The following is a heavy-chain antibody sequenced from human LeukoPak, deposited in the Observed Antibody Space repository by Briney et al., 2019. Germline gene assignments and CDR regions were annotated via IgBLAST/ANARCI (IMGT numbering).Heavy chain of an antibody. CDR2: IWYDGSNK. D-gene: IGHD3-22*01. CDR3: ARFDYYDSSGTFDY. CDR1: GFTFSSYG. Sequence: GRSLRLSCAASGFTFSSYGMHWVRQAPGKGLEWVAVIWYDGSNKYYADSVKGRFTIFRDNSKNTLYLQMNSLRAEDTAVYYCARFDYYDSSGTFDYWGQGTLVTVSS. V-gene: IGHV3-33*01. J-gene: IGHJ4*02.